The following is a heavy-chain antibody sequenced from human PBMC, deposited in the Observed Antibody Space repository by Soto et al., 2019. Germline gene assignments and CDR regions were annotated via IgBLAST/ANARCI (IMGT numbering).Heavy chain of an antibody. Sequence: QVQLVQSGAEMRKPGSSLRVSCKASGGTFSDFAFSWVRQAPGQGLEWMGGIVPRFGSPNYAQKFGGRVTISADTSTSTVYMEVSSLRFDDTAVYFCARDRIQLRLGKCSFNGMDVWGQGTTITVS. J-gene: IGHJ6*02. CDR1: GGTFSDFA. D-gene: IGHD3-16*01. CDR2: IVPRFGSP. V-gene: IGHV1-69*06. CDR3: ARDRIQLRLGKCSFNGMDV.